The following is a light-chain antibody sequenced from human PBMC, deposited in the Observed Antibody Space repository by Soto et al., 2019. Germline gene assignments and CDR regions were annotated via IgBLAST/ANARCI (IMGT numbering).Light chain of an antibody. CDR1: QGISSA. J-gene: IGKJ4*01. V-gene: IGKV1-13*02. CDR2: DAS. CDR3: QQCNSYLLT. Sequence: AIQLTQSPSSLSASVGDRVTITCRPSQGISSALAWYQQKPGKAPKLLIYDASSLESGVPSRFSDSGSGTDFTLTISSLQPEDFATYYCQQCNSYLLTFGGGTKVEIK.